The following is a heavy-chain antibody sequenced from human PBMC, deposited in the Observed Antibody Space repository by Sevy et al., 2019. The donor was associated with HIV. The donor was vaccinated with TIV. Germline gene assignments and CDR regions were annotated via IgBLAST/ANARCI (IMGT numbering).Heavy chain of an antibody. J-gene: IGHJ6*02. D-gene: IGHD2-2*01. CDR1: GFTFSNFY. V-gene: IGHV3-11*01. CDR3: ARDCSSASCLWGMDV. Sequence: GGSLRLSCAASGFTFSNFYMGWIRQAPGKGLEWISSISGRDGTVLYADSVKGRFTISRDNAKTSLFLQMNSLRGEDTAVYYCARDCSSASCLWGMDVWGQGTTVTVSS. CDR2: ISGRDGTV.